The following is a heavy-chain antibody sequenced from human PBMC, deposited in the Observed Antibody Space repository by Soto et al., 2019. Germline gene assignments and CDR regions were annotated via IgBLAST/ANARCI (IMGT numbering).Heavy chain of an antibody. J-gene: IGHJ6*02. V-gene: IGHV1-18*04. CDR2: ISAYNGNT. CDR3: ARDGIVVVPAANYYYYGMDV. Sequence: GASVKVSCKASGYTFTSYGISWVRQAPGQGLEWMGWISAYNGNTNCAQKLQGRVTMTTDTSTSTAYMELRSLRSDDTAVYYCARDGIVVVPAANYYYYGMDVWGQGTTVTVSS. CDR1: GYTFTSYG. D-gene: IGHD2-2*01.